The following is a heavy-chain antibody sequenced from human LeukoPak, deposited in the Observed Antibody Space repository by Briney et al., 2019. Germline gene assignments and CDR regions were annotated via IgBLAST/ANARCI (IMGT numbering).Heavy chain of an antibody. V-gene: IGHV4-61*01. Sequence: PSETLSLTCTVSGGSVNSGSYYWNWIRQPPGKGLEWIGYIYYSGSTNYNPSLKSRVSISVDTSKNQFSLKLSSVTAADTAVYYCARAAYSGSYHSDYWGQGTLVTVSS. CDR3: ARAAYSGSYHSDY. D-gene: IGHD1-26*01. CDR2: IYYSGST. J-gene: IGHJ4*02. CDR1: GGSVNSGSYY.